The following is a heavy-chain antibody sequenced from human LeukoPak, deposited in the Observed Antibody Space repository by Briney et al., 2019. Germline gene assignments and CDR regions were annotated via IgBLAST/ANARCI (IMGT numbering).Heavy chain of an antibody. CDR2: IRNEANSYTT. CDR3: VRVRHGDSFDY. J-gene: IGHJ4*02. CDR1: GFTFRALY. V-gene: IGHV3-72*01. D-gene: IGHD4-17*01. Sequence: GGSLRLSCAASGFTFRALYMDWVRQAPGKGLEWVGRIRNEANSYTTDYATSVKGRFTISRDDSKNSLFLQMNSLKTEDTAFYYRVRVRHGDSFDYWGQGTLVTVSS.